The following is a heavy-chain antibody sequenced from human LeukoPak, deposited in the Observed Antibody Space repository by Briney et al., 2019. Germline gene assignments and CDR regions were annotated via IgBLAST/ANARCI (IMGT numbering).Heavy chain of an antibody. D-gene: IGHD3-22*01. CDR1: GGSFSSYV. J-gene: IGHJ4*02. CDR2: IIPIFGTA. CDR3: ARVKELETYYDSSRGGFFDY. V-gene: IGHV1-69*13. Sequence: SVKVSCKASGGSFSSYVITWVRQAPGQGLEWMGGIIPIFGTANYAQKFQGRVTITADESTSTAYMELSSLRSEDTAVYYCARVKELETYYDSSRGGFFDYWGQGTLVTVSS.